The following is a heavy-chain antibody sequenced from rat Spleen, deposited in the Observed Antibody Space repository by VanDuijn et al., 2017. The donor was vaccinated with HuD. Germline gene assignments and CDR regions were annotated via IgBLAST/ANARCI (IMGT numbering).Heavy chain of an antibody. CDR3: SPLPGHNLDY. CDR1: GFTFSDNY. CDR2: ISNAGDT. Sequence: EVQLVESGGDLVQPGRSLKLSCAASGFTFSDNYMAWVRQAPTKGLEWVASISNAGDTYYPDSVKGRFSISRENAKSTTYLHMNSLRSEDTATYYCSPLPGHNLDYWGQGVMVTASS. D-gene: IGHD1-4*01. V-gene: IGHV5-20*01. J-gene: IGHJ2*01.